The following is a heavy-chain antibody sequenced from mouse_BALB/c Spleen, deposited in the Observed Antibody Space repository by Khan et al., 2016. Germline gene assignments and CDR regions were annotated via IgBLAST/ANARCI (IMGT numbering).Heavy chain of an antibody. J-gene: IGHJ3*01. CDR2: IDPANGNT. CDR3: ARIYYDYDLFAY. D-gene: IGHD2-4*01. Sequence: VQLKQSGAELVKPGASVKLSCTASGFNIKDTYMHWVKQRPEQGLEWIGRIDPANGNTKYDPNFQGKATITADTSSNTAYLQLGSLTSEDTAVYYCARIYYDYDLFAYWGQGTLVTVSA. V-gene: IGHV14-3*02. CDR1: GFNIKDTY.